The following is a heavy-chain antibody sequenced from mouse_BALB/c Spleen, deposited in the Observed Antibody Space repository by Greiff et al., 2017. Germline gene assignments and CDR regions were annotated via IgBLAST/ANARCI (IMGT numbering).Heavy chain of an antibody. Sequence: EVKVEESGGGLVKPGGSLKLSCAASGFTFSSYAMSWVRQSPEKRLEWVAEISSGGSYTYYPDTVTGRFTISRDNAKNTLYLEMSSLRSEDTAMYYCAREGYRYDDAMDYWGQGTSVTVSS. CDR2: ISSGGSYT. J-gene: IGHJ4*01. D-gene: IGHD2-14*01. CDR1: GFTFSSYA. CDR3: AREGYRYDDAMDY. V-gene: IGHV5-9-4*01.